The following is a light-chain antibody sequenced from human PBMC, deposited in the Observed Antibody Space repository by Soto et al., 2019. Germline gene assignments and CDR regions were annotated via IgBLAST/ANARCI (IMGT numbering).Light chain of an antibody. CDR2: DVS. J-gene: IGLJ1*01. CDR1: SSDVGGYNY. V-gene: IGLV2-14*01. Sequence: QSALTQPASVSGSPGQSITISCTGTSSDVGGYNYVSWYQQHPGKAPKLMIYDVSNRPSGVSNRFSGSKSGNTASLTISGLQAEDEADYYFSSYTSSSLYVFGTGTKLT. CDR3: SSYTSSSLYV.